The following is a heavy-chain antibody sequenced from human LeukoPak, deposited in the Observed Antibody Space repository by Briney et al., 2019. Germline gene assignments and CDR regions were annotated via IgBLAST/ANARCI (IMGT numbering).Heavy chain of an antibody. V-gene: IGHV3-20*04. D-gene: IGHD5-12*01. CDR1: GFTFDDYG. J-gene: IGHJ4*02. CDR2: INWNGGST. Sequence: GGSLRLSCAASGFTFDDYGMSWVRQAPGKGLEWVSGINWNGGSTGYADSVKGRFTISRDNAKNSLYLQMNSLRAEDTAVYYCTIGGTRGIYSGYDPFDYWGQGTLVTVSS. CDR3: TIGGTRGIYSGYDPFDY.